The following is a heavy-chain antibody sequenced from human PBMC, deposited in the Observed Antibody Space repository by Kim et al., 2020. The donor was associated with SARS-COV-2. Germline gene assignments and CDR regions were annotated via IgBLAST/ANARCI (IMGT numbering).Heavy chain of an antibody. D-gene: IGHD6-19*01. CDR1: GFTFSRYA. Sequence: GGSLRLSCAASGFTFSRYAMSWVRQAPGKGPEWIAAVNNGGNAYYANSAKGRFTVSRDNNRNTLDLQMNSRTAEDTALYFCAKDHPSSGWPTFDSWGQGTLVTVSS. J-gene: IGHJ4*02. V-gene: IGHV3-23*01. CDR3: AKDHPSSGWPTFDS. CDR2: VNNGGNA.